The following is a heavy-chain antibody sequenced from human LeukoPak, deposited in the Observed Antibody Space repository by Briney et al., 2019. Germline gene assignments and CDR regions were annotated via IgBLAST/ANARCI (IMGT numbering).Heavy chain of an antibody. CDR2: IYYSGST. CDR1: GGSISSYY. J-gene: IGHJ4*02. Sequence: SETLSLTCTVSGGSISSYYWSWIRQPAGKGLEWIGYIYYSGSTYYNPSLKSRVTISVDTSKNQFSLKLSSVTAADTAVYYCARAGDCSSTSCYGNYWGQGTLVTVSS. CDR3: ARAGDCSSTSCYGNY. D-gene: IGHD2-2*01. V-gene: IGHV4-59*06.